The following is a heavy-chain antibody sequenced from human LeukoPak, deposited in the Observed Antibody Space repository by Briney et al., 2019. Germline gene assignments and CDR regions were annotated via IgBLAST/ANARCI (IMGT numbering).Heavy chain of an antibody. CDR1: GYTLTELS. J-gene: IGHJ3*02. D-gene: IGHD6-19*01. Sequence: GASVKVSCKVSGYTLTELSMHWVRQAPGKGLEWMGGFDPEDGETIYAQKFQGRVTMTEDTSTDTAYMELSSLRSEDTAVYYCATAPWGGIAVLHEARALDAFDIWGQGTMVTVSS. CDR3: ATAPWGGIAVLHEARALDAFDI. V-gene: IGHV1-24*01. CDR2: FDPEDGET.